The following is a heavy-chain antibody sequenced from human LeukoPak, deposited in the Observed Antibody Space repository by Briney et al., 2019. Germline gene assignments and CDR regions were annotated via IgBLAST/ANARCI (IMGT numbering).Heavy chain of an antibody. Sequence: GRSLRLSCAASGFTFSSYGMHWVRQAPGKGLEWVAVIPYDGSNKYYADSVKGRFTISRDNSKNTLYLQMNSLRAEDTAVYYCAKGLSADIWGQGTLVTVSS. J-gene: IGHJ4*02. V-gene: IGHV3-30*18. CDR3: AKGLSADI. CDR2: IPYDGSNK. CDR1: GFTFSSYG. D-gene: IGHD2-15*01.